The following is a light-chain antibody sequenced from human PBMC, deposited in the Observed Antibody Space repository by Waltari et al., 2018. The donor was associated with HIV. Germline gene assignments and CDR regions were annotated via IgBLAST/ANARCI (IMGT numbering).Light chain of an antibody. CDR2: KNT. CDR3: LSADSSGTYV. J-gene: IGLJ1*01. CDR1: ASPKHY. V-gene: IGLV3-25*03. Sequence: SSELTQPPSVSVSPGQTARITCSGDASPKHYTHWFQQKPGQAPVVVIHKNTERPSGIPERFSASRSGTTVTLTITGVQTDDEADYYCLSADSSGTYVFGPGTTVTVL.